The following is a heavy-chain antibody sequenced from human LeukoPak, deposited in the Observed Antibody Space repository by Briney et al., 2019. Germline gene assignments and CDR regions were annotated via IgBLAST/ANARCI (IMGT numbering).Heavy chain of an antibody. Sequence: SETLSLTCTVAGGSISSGGYYWSWIRQHPGKGLECIGYIYYSGSTYYNPSLKSRVTISVDTSKNQFSLKLSSVTAADTAVYYCARALLQGYYDFWGGYVPNWFDPWGQGTLVTVSS. D-gene: IGHD3-3*01. J-gene: IGHJ5*02. CDR1: GGSISSGGYY. CDR3: ARALLQGYYDFWGGYVPNWFDP. CDR2: IYYSGST. V-gene: IGHV4-31*03.